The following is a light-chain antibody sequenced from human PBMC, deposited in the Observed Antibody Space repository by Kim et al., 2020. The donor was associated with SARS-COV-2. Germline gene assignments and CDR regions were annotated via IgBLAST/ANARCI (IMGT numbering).Light chain of an antibody. V-gene: IGKV3-15*01. CDR1: KSVSSK. Sequence: PGERATRSCRASKSVSSKLAWYQHKPGQAPRLLIYGVSTRATGVPARFSGSGSGTELTLTISSLQSEDFAVYYCQQYYNWPPVTFGGGTKVDIK. CDR3: QQYYNWPPVT. J-gene: IGKJ4*01. CDR2: GVS.